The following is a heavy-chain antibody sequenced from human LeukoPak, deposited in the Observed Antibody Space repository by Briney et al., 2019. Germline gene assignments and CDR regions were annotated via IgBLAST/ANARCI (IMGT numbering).Heavy chain of an antibody. J-gene: IGHJ3*02. CDR2: IYYSGST. CDR1: GGSISSSSYY. D-gene: IGHD2-15*01. Sequence: PSETLSLTCTVSGGSISSSSYYWGWIHQPPGKGLEWIGSIYYSGSTYYNPSPKSRVTISVDTSKNQFSLKLSSVTAADTSVYYCSSGDMWATYAVDIWGQGTMVTVSS. CDR3: SSGDMWATYAVDI. V-gene: IGHV4-39*01.